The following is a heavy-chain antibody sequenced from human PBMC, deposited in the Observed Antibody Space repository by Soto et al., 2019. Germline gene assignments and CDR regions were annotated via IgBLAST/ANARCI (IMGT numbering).Heavy chain of an antibody. V-gene: IGHV3-23*01. CDR2: ISVSGGST. J-gene: IGHJ5*02. Sequence: PGGSLRLSCAASGFTFRNYAMNWVRQAPGKGLEWVSGISVSGGSTYYADSVKGRFTVSRDNSKDSLYLQMNSLRAEDTALYYCARDLSPYSDYYDESSSETWFDPWGQGTLVTVSS. D-gene: IGHD3-22*01. CDR1: GFTFRNYA. CDR3: ARDLSPYSDYYDESSSETWFDP.